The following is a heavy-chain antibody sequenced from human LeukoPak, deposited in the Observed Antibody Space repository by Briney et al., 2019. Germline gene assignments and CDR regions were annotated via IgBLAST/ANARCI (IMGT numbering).Heavy chain of an antibody. D-gene: IGHD6-13*01. Sequence: RSSETLSLTCTVSGGSINSYYWSWIRQPPGRGLEWIGSIHYSGSTSYNPSLRSRVTISVDKSKNQFFLKLSSVTATDTAVYYCARRVHSSSWSSYSDYWGQETLVTVSS. J-gene: IGHJ4*02. V-gene: IGHV4-59*01. CDR3: ARRVHSSSWSSYSDY. CDR2: IHYSGST. CDR1: GGSINSYY.